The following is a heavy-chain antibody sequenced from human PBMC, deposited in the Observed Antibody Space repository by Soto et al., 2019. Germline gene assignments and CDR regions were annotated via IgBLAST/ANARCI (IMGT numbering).Heavy chain of an antibody. CDR2: ISGGGGVST. CDR1: GFNFSSYA. CDR3: AKDAISMVRGVNNWFDP. V-gene: IGHV3-23*01. D-gene: IGHD3-10*01. Sequence: EVQLLESGGGLVQPGGSLTISCAASGFNFSSYAMTWVRQAPGKGLEWVSGISGGGGVSTYYADSVKGRLTISRDNSMNKLYLQMNRLRAEDTAVYYCAKDAISMVRGVNNWFDPWGQVTLVTVSS. J-gene: IGHJ5*02.